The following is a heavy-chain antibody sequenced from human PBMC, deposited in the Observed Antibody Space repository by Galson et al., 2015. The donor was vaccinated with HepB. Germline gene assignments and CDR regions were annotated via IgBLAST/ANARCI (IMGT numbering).Heavy chain of an antibody. CDR1: GFTFANVW. CDR3: AADQRAVAAFDY. Sequence: SLRLSCAASGFTFANVWMSWVRQAPGKGLEWVGRIKSRVDGGTTDYAAPVKGGFTISRGDTKSMLFLQMNSLKTEDTAVYYCAADQRAVAAFDYWGQGTLLTVSS. V-gene: IGHV3-15*01. J-gene: IGHJ4*02. D-gene: IGHD6-19*01. CDR2: IKSRVDGGTT.